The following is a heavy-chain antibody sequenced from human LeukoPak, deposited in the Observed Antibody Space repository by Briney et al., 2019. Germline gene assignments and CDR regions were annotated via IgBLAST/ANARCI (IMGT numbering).Heavy chain of an antibody. V-gene: IGHV4-59*01. D-gene: IGHD5-24*01. CDR1: GGSISSYC. Sequence: SETLSLTCTVSGGSISSYCWSWIRQPPGKGLEWIGYIYYSGGTTYNPSLKSRVTISVDTSKNQFSLKLSSVTAADTAVYYCARGLATPFDYWGQGTLVTVSS. CDR2: IYYSGGT. J-gene: IGHJ4*02. CDR3: ARGLATPFDY.